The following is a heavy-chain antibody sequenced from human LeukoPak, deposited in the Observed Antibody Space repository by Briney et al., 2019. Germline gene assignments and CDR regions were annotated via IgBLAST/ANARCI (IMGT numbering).Heavy chain of an antibody. CDR2: IKGNGATT. D-gene: IGHD5-24*01. CDR3: ARAGEMRYMDV. V-gene: IGHV3-11*01. Sequence: GGSLRLSCAASGFTFSSYAMSWIRQAPGKGLEWVSHIKGNGATTYYADSVRGRFTISRDNAKNSLFLQMNSLRVDDTATYYCARAGEMRYMDVWGKGTAVAVS. J-gene: IGHJ6*03. CDR1: GFTFSSYA.